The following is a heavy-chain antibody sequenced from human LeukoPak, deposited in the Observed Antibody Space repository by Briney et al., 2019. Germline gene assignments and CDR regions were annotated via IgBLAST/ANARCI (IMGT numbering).Heavy chain of an antibody. D-gene: IGHD3-3*01. CDR2: IYSGGST. Sequence: PGGSLRLSCAASGFTVSSNYMSWVRQAPGKGLEWVSVIYSGGSTYYADSVKGRFTISRDNSKNTLYLQMNSLRAEDTAVYYCARGLTWSGYHYGMDVWGQGTTVTVSS. J-gene: IGHJ6*02. CDR1: GFTVSSNY. V-gene: IGHV3-66*01. CDR3: ARGLTWSGYHYGMDV.